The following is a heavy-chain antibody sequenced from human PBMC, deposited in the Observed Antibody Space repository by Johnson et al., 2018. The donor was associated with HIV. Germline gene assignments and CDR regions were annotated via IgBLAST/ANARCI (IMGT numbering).Heavy chain of an antibody. J-gene: IGHJ3*02. CDR2: IYWNGGNT. CDR1: GFTFHDNG. D-gene: IGHD1-26*01. Sequence: VQLVESGGGVVRPGESLRLSCAASGFTFHDNGMTWVRQVSGKGLEWVSSIYWNGGNTGYADSVKGRFTISRDNDENSLYLQRNSLRAEDTALYYCARVSYSGTYGAFDIWGQGIMVTVSS. V-gene: IGHV3-20*04. CDR3: ARVSYSGTYGAFDI.